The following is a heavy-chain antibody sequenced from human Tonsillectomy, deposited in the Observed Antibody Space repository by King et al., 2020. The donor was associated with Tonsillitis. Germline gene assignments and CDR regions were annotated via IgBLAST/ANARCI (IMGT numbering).Heavy chain of an antibody. J-gene: IGHJ4*02. CDR3: AKRAPGIAMAGSGAFDY. D-gene: IGHD6-19*01. Sequence: VQLVESGGDLVQPGGSLRLSCAASGFTFSSYAMSWVRQAPGKGLEWVSTISGSGGSTYYADSVKGRFTISRDNSENTVYLQMNSLRAEDTAVYYCAKRAPGIAMAGSGAFDYWGQGTLVTVSS. CDR2: ISGSGGST. CDR1: GFTFSSYA. V-gene: IGHV3-23*04.